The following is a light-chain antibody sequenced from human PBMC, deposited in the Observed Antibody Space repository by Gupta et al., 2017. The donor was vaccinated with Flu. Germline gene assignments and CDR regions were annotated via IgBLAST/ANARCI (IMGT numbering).Light chain of an antibody. Sequence: TLSLSPGERATLSCRASQPVASYYLAWYQQKPGQAPRLLIRNISIRATGIPDRFSGSGSGTDXTLTISXLEPEDFAVYNCKQYGNSPPVTFGXGTRLDIK. CDR3: KQYGNSPPVT. CDR2: NIS. V-gene: IGKV3-20*01. CDR1: QPVASYY. J-gene: IGKJ5*01.